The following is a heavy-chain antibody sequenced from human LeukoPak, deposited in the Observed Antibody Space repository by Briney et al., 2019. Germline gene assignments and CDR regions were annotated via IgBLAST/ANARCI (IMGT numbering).Heavy chain of an antibody. CDR1: GVSISSSSYY. V-gene: IGHV4-39*01. D-gene: IGHD2-2*01. CDR2: IYYSGST. Sequence: KPSETLSLTCTVSGVSISSSSYYWGWIRQPPGKGLEWIGSIYYSGSTYYNPSLKSRVTISVDTSKNQFSLKLNSVTATSTAVDYCARLGYCSSTNCYSPHFDYWGQGALVTVSS. J-gene: IGHJ4*02. CDR3: ARLGYCSSTNCYSPHFDY.